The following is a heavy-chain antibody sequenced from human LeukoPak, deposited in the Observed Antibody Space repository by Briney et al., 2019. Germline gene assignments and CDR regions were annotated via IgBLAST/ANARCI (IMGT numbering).Heavy chain of an antibody. CDR3: ARPVDYYYYYMDV. CDR1: GYSISNGYY. J-gene: IGHJ6*03. D-gene: IGHD4-23*01. CDR2: IYRSGST. Sequence: SETLSLTCTVSGYSISNGYYWDWIRQPPGRGLEWIGNIYRSGSTYYNPSLKSRVTISVDTSKNQFSLKLSSVTAADTAVYYCARPVDYYYYYMDVWGKGTTVTVSS. V-gene: IGHV4-38-2*02.